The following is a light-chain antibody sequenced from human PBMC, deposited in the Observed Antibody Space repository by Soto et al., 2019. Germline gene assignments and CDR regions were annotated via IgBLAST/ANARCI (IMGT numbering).Light chain of an antibody. CDR1: QTVSKNY. CDR2: AAS. J-gene: IGKJ5*01. Sequence: EIVLTQSPVTLSLSPGEGATLSCRASQTVSKNYVAWYHQKPGQAPRLLIYAASTRATGIPDRFSGSGSGTDFTLTISRLEPEDFAVFYCQQYAVSPITFGQGTRLEIK. V-gene: IGKV3-20*01. CDR3: QQYAVSPIT.